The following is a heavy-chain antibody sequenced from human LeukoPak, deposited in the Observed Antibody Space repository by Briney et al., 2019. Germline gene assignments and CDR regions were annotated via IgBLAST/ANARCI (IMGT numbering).Heavy chain of an antibody. CDR3: ARAGGSSWYYFDY. D-gene: IGHD6-13*01. Sequence: GGSLRLSCAASGFTFSSYSMNWVRQAPGKGLEWVSSISSSSSYMYYADSVKGRFTIPRDNAKNSLYLQMNSLRAEDTAVYYCARAGGSSWYYFDYWGQGTLVTVSS. CDR2: ISSSSSYM. J-gene: IGHJ4*02. CDR1: GFTFSSYS. V-gene: IGHV3-21*01.